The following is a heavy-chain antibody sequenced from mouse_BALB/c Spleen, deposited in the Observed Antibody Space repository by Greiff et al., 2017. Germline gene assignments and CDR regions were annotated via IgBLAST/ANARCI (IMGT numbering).Heavy chain of an antibody. CDR2: IYPGDGDT. CDR3: AREGGGPSMDY. Sequence: VKLMESGAELARPGASVKLSCKASGYTFTSYWMQWVKQRPGQGLEWIGAIYPGDGDTRYTQKFKGKATLTADKSSSTAYMQLSSLASEDSAVYYCAREGGGPSMDYWGQGTSVTVSS. D-gene: IGHD1-1*02. CDR1: GYTFTSYW. J-gene: IGHJ4*01. V-gene: IGHV1-87*01.